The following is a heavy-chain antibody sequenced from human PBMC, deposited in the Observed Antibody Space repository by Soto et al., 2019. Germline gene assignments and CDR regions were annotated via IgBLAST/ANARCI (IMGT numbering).Heavy chain of an antibody. CDR3: TRAAQQLANYGMDV. V-gene: IGHV3-33*01. CDR2: LWAGGNYA. D-gene: IGHD6-13*01. J-gene: IGHJ6*02. Sequence: QVRLVESGGNVVQPGRSLRLSCATSGFNFNYHGMHWVRQAPGKGLEWVAHLWAGGNYAYYAYSVKGRFTISSDQSTNTLYLQMTSLGAEDTAVYYCTRAAQQLANYGMDVWGQGTTVTVSS. CDR1: GFNFNYHG.